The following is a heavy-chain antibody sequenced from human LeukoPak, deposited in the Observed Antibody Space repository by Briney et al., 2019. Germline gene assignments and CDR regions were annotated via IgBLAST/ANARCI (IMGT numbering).Heavy chain of an antibody. CDR3: ARVDDYNPALIDY. V-gene: IGHV3-48*01. CDR2: ISGSSSTI. J-gene: IGHJ4*02. D-gene: IGHD5-24*01. CDR1: GFTFSSYG. Sequence: PGGSLRLSCAASGFTFSSYGMSWVRQAPGKGLEWVSAISGSSSTIYYADSVKGRFTISRDNAKNSLYLQMNSLRAEDTAVYYCARVDDYNPALIDYWGQGTLVTVSS.